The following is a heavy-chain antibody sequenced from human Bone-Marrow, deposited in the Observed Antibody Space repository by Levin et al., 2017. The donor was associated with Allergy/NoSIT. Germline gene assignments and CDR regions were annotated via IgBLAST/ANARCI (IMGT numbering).Heavy chain of an antibody. Sequence: GESLKISCAASGFTFTNAWMTWVRQAPGKGLEWVGRIKPRPEGETTDYAAAVKGRFTIPRDDSKRMLFLQMTSLKTEDTAVYYCTRNHAFVEGFHNVYYAMDVWGQGTTVTVSS. D-gene: IGHD3-16*01. CDR3: TRNHAFVEGFHNVYYAMDV. V-gene: IGHV3-15*01. J-gene: IGHJ6*02. CDR1: GFTFTNAW. CDR2: IKPRPEGETT.